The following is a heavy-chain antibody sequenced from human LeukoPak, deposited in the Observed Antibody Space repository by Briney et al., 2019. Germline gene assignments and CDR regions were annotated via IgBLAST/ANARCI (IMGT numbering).Heavy chain of an antibody. CDR3: ARRISTSDPNGYYYYYYMDV. J-gene: IGHJ6*03. CDR1: GYTFTGYY. D-gene: IGHD2-2*01. Sequence: ASVKVSCKASGYTFTGYYMHWVRQAPGQGLEWMGWINPNSGGTNYAQKFQGRVTMTRDTSISTAYMELSRLRSDDTAVYYCARRISTSDPNGYYYYYYMDVWGKGTTVTVSS. CDR2: INPNSGGT. V-gene: IGHV1-2*02.